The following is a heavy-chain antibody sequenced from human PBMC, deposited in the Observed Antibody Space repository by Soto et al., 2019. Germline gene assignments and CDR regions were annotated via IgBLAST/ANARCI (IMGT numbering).Heavy chain of an antibody. V-gene: IGHV3-7*01. CDR1: RFTFSTYW. J-gene: IGHJ6*02. Sequence: PXVCLRLTCAACRFTFSTYWMTWVRQAPGKGLEWVANINQDGSEKYYMDSVKGRFTISRDNAKNSLYLQMTSLRAEDTAVYHCAGGNALDVWGQRTTVTVSS. CDR3: AGGNALDV. CDR2: INQDGSEK.